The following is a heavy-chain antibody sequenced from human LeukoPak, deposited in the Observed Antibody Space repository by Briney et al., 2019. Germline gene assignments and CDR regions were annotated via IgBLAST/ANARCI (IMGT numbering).Heavy chain of an antibody. CDR1: GFTFSSYE. D-gene: IGHD3-10*01. CDR3: ARGDGYYYGSGATLDAFDI. Sequence: GGSLRLSCAASGFTFSSYEMNWVRQAPGKGLEWVSYVSSSGSTIYYADSVKGRFTISRDNAKNSLYLQMNSLRAEDTAVYYCARGDGYYYGSGATLDAFDIWGQGTMATVSS. CDR2: VSSSGSTI. J-gene: IGHJ3*02. V-gene: IGHV3-48*03.